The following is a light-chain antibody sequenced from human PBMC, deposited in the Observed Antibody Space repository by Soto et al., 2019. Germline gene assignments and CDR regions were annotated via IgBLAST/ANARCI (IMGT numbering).Light chain of an antibody. CDR1: SRDVGGHDD. J-gene: IGLJ2*01. Sequence: QSALTQPASVSGSPGQSITISCTGSSRDVGGHDDVSWYQQLPGKAPKLIIYEVSSRPSGVSSRFSGSKSGNTASLIISGLQAEDEADYYCASYTNANTAVFGRGTKLTVL. V-gene: IGLV2-14*01. CDR2: EVS. CDR3: ASYTNANTAV.